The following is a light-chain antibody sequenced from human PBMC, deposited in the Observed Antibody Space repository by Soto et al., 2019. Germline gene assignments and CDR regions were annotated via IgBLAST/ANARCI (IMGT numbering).Light chain of an antibody. CDR2: NAS. Sequence: EIVLTQSPATLSLSPGERATLSCWASQSVRTNLAWYKQQPGQAPRLLIYNASNRSTDIPARFSGSGSGTDFTLTISSLEPEDFAIYYCQQRRNWPLTFGGGTKVQIK. J-gene: IGKJ4*01. CDR3: QQRRNWPLT. V-gene: IGKV3-11*01. CDR1: QSVRTN.